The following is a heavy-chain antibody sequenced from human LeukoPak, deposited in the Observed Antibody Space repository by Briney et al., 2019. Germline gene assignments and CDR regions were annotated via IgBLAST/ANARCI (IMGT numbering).Heavy chain of an antibody. CDR2: IYYSGST. CDR1: GGSISSYY. D-gene: IGHD2-2*01. CDR3: ARDIIDGYCSSTSCYQGWYFDL. Sequence: SETLSLTCTVSGGSISSYYWSWIRQPPGKGLEWIGYIYYSGSTNYNPSLKSRVTISVDTSKNQFSLKLSSVTAADTAVYYCARDIIDGYCSSTSCYQGWYFDLWGRGTLVTVSS. V-gene: IGHV4-59*01. J-gene: IGHJ2*01.